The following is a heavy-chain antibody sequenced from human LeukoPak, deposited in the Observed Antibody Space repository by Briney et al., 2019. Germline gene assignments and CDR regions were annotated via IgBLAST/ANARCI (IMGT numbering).Heavy chain of an antibody. CDR1: GGSIISSSFW. Sequence: SETLSLTCTVSGGSIISSSFWWGWIRQPPGKGLEWIGSIYYGSVFYSVSTYYNPSLKSRVTMSGDTSKNQFSLKLSSVTAADTAAYYCARLGYCSGGSCYYYYYMDVWGKGTTVTVSS. CDR2: IYYGSVFYSVST. J-gene: IGHJ6*03. CDR3: ARLGYCSGGSCYYYYYMDV. V-gene: IGHV4-39*07. D-gene: IGHD2-15*01.